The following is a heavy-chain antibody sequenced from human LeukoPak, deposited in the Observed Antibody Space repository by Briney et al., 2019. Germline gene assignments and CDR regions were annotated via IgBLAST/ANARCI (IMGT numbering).Heavy chain of an antibody. CDR2: TYYRSKWYN. Sequence: SQTLSLTCAISGDSVSSNSAAWNWIRQSPSRGLEWLGRTYYRSKWYNDYAVSVKSRITINPDTSKNQFSLQLNSVTPEDTAVYYCARDSYYYDSSGYYVGGFDYWGQGTLVTVSS. D-gene: IGHD3-22*01. V-gene: IGHV6-1*01. CDR3: ARDSYYYDSSGYYVGGFDY. J-gene: IGHJ4*02. CDR1: GDSVSSNSAA.